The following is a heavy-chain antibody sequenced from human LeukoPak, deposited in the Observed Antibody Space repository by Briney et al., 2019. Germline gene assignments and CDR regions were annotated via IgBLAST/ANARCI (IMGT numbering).Heavy chain of an antibody. V-gene: IGHV1-2*02. J-gene: IGHJ6*03. D-gene: IGHD3-16*02. CDR3: ARGRDYVWGSYRRDDYMDV. CDR2: INPNSSGT. CDR1: GYTFTGYY. Sequence: ASVKVSCKASGYTFTGYYMHWVRQAPGQGLEWMGWINPNSSGTNYAQKFQGRVTMTRDTSISTAYMELSRLRSDDTAVYYCARGRDYVWGSYRRDDYMDVWGKGTTVTISS.